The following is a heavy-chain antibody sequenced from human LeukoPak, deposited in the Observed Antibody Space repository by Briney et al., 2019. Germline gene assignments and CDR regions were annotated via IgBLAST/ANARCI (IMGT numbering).Heavy chain of an antibody. J-gene: IGHJ2*01. V-gene: IGHV4-59*01. CDR3: ARARYGGNSEGYFDL. Sequence: SETLSLTCAVSGASISSYYWSWIRRPPGKGLEWIAFIYYSGSTKYNPSLKSRVTISVDTSKNQFSLTLSSVTAAETAVYYGARARYGGNSEGYFDLWGRGTLVTVSS. D-gene: IGHD4-23*01. CDR2: IYYSGST. CDR1: GASISSYY.